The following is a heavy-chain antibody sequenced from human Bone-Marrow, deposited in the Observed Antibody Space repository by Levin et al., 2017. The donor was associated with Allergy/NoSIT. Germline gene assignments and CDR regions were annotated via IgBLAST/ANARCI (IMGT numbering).Heavy chain of an antibody. CDR2: ISGSGGST. CDR1: GFTFSSYA. D-gene: IGHD4-17*01. J-gene: IGHJ4*02. V-gene: IGHV3-23*01. CDR3: ARGTTASGRYYFDY. Sequence: QRGESLKISCAASGFTFSSYAMSWVRQAPGKGLEWVSGISGSGGSTYYADSVKGRFSISRDNSKNTLYLQMNSLRVEDTAVYYCARGTTASGRYYFDYWGQGTLVTVSS.